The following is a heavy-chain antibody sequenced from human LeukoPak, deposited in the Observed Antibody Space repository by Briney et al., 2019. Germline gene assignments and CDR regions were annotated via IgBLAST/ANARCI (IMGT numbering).Heavy chain of an antibody. D-gene: IGHD3-10*01. CDR2: ISTSSSYM. J-gene: IGHJ5*02. Sequence: GGSLRLSCAASGFTFSSYTMSWVRQAPGKGLEWVSSISTSSSYMYYGDSVKGRFTISRDNAKNSLYLQMSSLRAADTAVYYCARVTSSGLLWFGESWINWFDPWGQGTLVTVSS. CDR3: ARVTSSGLLWFGESWINWFDP. V-gene: IGHV3-21*01. CDR1: GFTFSSYT.